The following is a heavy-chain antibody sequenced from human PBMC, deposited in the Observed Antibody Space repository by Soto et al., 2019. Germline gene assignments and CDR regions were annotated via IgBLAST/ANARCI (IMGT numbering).Heavy chain of an antibody. CDR2: IIPIFGTA. V-gene: IGHV1-69*01. CDR1: GGTFSSYA. D-gene: IGHD2-21*02. J-gene: IGHJ4*02. Sequence: QVQLVQSGAEVKKPGSSVKVSCKASGGTFSSYAISWVRQAPGQGLEWMGGIIPIFGTANYAQKFQGRVTITADESTSTADMELSSLRAEDTALYYCARGVDYCGGDCYSYYFDFWGQGTLVTVSS. CDR3: ARGVDYCGGDCYSYYFDF.